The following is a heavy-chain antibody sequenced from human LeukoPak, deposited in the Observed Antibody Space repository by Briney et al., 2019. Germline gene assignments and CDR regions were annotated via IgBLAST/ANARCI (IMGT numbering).Heavy chain of an antibody. V-gene: IGHV2-5*02. CDR2: IYWDDDK. CDR3: AHRLEVVGAIIH. D-gene: IGHD1-26*01. Sequence: TLSLTCTVSGYSISSGYYWGWIRQPPGKALEWLALIYWDDDKRYSPSLKSRLTITKDTSKNQVVLTMTNMDPVDTATYYCAHRLEVVGAIIHWGQGTLVTVSS. CDR1: GYSISSGYYW. J-gene: IGHJ4*02.